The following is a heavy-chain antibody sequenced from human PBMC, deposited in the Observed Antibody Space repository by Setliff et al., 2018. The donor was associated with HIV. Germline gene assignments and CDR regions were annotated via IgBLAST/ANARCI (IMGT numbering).Heavy chain of an antibody. V-gene: IGHV4-59*11. D-gene: IGHD6-13*01. CDR1: GDSINTHY. Sequence: PSETLSLTCTVSGDSINTHYWSWIRQPPGKGLEWIGYVSHTGNTNSNPSLKSRVTISVDTSKNEFSLRLRSVTAAGTAVYYCARLPDINSWPFDYWARGTLVTVAS. CDR2: VSHTGNT. CDR3: ARLPDINSWPFDY. J-gene: IGHJ4*02.